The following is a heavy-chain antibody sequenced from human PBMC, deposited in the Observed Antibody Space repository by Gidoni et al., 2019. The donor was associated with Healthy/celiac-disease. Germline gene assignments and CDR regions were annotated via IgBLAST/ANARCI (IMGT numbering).Heavy chain of an antibody. D-gene: IGHD6-19*01. CDR3: AGSSGWTGGAFDI. V-gene: IGHV4-61*02. J-gene: IGHJ3*02. Sequence: QVQLQESGPGLVKPSQTLSLTCTVSGGALSSGSYYWSWIRQPAGKGLEWIGRIYTSGSTNYNPSLKSRVTMSVDTSKNQFSLKLSSVTAADTAVYYCAGSSGWTGGAFDIWGQGTMVTVSS. CDR1: GGALSSGSYY. CDR2: IYTSGST.